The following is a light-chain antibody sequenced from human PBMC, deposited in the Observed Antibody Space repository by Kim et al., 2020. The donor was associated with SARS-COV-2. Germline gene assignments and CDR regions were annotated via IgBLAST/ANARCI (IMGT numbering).Light chain of an antibody. V-gene: IGLV3-1*01. CDR3: QAWDSSTAV. Sequence: SYELTQPPSVSVSPGQTASITCSGGKLGDKYACWYQQKPGQSPILVIYQDSKRPSGISQRFSGSNSGNTATLTISRTQAMDEADYYCQAWDSSTAVFGGGTQLTVL. CDR1: KLGDKY. J-gene: IGLJ2*01. CDR2: QDS.